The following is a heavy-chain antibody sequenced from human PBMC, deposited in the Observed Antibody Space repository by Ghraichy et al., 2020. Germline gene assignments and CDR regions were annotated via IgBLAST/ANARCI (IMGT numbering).Heavy chain of an antibody. V-gene: IGHV3-23*01. J-gene: IGHJ5*02. D-gene: IGHD3-9*01. CDR1: GFTFSSFA. CDR3: AKESDDILTGYYKMGINWFDP. Sequence: GGSLRLSCAASGFTFSSFAMSWVRQAPGKGLQWVSGVSGSGSSTYYADSVKGRFTISRDNSKNTLYLQMNSLRAEDTAVYYCAKESDDILTGYYKMGINWFDPWGQGTLVTVSS. CDR2: VSGSGSST.